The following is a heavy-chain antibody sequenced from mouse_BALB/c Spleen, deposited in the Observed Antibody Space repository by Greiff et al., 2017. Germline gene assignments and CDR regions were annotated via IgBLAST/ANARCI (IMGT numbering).Heavy chain of an antibody. CDR1: GYTFTSYT. CDR2: INPSSGYT. J-gene: IGHJ3*01. CDR3: ARQGGDYDAWFAY. V-gene: IGHV1S26*01. Sequence: VQLQQSGAELVRPGASVKISCKASGYTFTSYTMHWVKQRPGQGLEWIGYINPSSGYTNYNQKFKDKATLTADKSSSTAYMQLSSLTSEDSAVYYCARQGGDYDAWFAYWGQGTLVTVSA. D-gene: IGHD2-4*01.